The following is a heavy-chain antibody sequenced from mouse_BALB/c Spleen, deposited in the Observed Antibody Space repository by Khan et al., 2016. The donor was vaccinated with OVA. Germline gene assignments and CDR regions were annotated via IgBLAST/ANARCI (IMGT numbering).Heavy chain of an antibody. CDR1: GYTFTSYV. V-gene: IGHV1S136*01. Sequence: VQLKQSGPELVKPGASVKMSCEASGYTFTSYVIHWVKQKPGQGLEWIGYIYPFNDDTKYNEKFKGKATLTSDTSSSTAYMELRSLTSEDSAVYYCAKNYGYDVYFDYWGQGTTLTVSS. J-gene: IGHJ2*01. CDR2: IYPFNDDT. CDR3: AKNYGYDVYFDY. D-gene: IGHD2-14*01.